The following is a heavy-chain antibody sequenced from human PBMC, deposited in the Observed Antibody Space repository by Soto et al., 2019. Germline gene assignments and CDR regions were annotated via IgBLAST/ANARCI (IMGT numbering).Heavy chain of an antibody. CDR2: ISGSGGST. CDR3: AKDRSTYYLVPPFDP. D-gene: IGHD3-10*01. V-gene: IGHV3-23*01. J-gene: IGHJ5*02. Sequence: EVQLLESGGGLVQPGGSLRLSCAASGFTFSSYAMSWVRQAPGKGLEWVSAISGSGGSTYYADSVKGRLTISRDNSNNTLYPQMNTLRAEDTAVYYCAKDRSTYYLVPPFDPWGQGTLVTVSS. CDR1: GFTFSSYA.